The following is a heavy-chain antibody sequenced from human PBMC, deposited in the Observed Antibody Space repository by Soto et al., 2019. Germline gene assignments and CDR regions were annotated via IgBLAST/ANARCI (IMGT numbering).Heavy chain of an antibody. J-gene: IGHJ4*02. V-gene: IGHV4-59*08. Sequence: QVQLQESGPGLVRPSETLSLTCTVSGDSMSRYYWSWIRQSPGKGLEWIAYIYNSGSTSFNPSLRNRVTISEDTSNNHFSLKLSSVTAADTAVYYCARHRTTIYGGVIPTFIDSWGQGTLVTVSS. CDR2: IYNSGST. D-gene: IGHD3-16*02. CDR3: ARHRTTIYGGVIPTFIDS. CDR1: GDSMSRYY.